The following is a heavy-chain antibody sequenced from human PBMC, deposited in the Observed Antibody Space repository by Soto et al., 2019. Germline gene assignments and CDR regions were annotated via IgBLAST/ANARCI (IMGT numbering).Heavy chain of an antibody. CDR1: GGSISSGDYY. CDR3: ARDGGGAYCGGDCYSEGLTG. D-gene: IGHD2-21*02. Sequence: QVQLQESGPGLVKPSQTLSLTCTVSGGSISSGDYYWSWIRQPPGKGLEWIGYIYYSGSTYYNPSLKSRVTISVDTSKNQFSLKLSSVTAADTAVYYCARDGGGAYCGGDCYSEGLTGWGQGTLVTVSS. J-gene: IGHJ4*02. V-gene: IGHV4-30-4*01. CDR2: IYYSGST.